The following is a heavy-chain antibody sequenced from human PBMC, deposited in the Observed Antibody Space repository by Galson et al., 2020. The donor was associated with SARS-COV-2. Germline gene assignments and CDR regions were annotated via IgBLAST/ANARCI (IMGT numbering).Heavy chain of an antibody. D-gene: IGHD6-25*01. J-gene: IGHJ5*02. V-gene: IGHV4-39*01. CDR2: ISYSGST. CDR3: ARRKAAGQNWVDP. CDR1: GGSIRSSDNY. Sequence: ETPETLSLTCSVSGGSIRSSDNYWGWIRQPPGKRLEWIGSISYSGSTYYNPSIKSRVTRSGDTSKNQFSLKLTSVTAADTAAYYCARRKAAGQNWVDPWGHGTLVTVSS.